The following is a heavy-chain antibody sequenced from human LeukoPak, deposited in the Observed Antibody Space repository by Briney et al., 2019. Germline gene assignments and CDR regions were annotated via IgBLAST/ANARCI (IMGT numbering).Heavy chain of an antibody. CDR3: ARVAINDYGDYFDY. J-gene: IGHJ4*02. Sequence: PTGGSLRLSCEASGLTLSNYWMHWVRQAPGKGLVWVARINIEGTTTNYADSVKGRFTISRDNAKNTLYLQMSSLRAEDTAVYYCARVAINDYGDYFDYWGQGTLVTVSS. D-gene: IGHD4-17*01. V-gene: IGHV3-74*01. CDR1: GLTLSNYW. CDR2: INIEGTTT.